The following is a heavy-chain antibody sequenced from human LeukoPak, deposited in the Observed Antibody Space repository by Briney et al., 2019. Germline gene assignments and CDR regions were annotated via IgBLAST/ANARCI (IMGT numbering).Heavy chain of an antibody. V-gene: IGHV3-33*01. J-gene: IGHJ4*02. D-gene: IGHD6-6*01. CDR2: IWYDGSNK. Sequence: GGSLRLSCAASGFTFSSYGMHWVRQAPGKGLEWVAVIWYDGSNKYYADSVKGRFTISRDNSKNTLYLQMNSLRAEDTAVYYCAREGSSSSGPYYFDYWGQGTLVTVSS. CDR1: GFTFSSYG. CDR3: AREGSSSSGPYYFDY.